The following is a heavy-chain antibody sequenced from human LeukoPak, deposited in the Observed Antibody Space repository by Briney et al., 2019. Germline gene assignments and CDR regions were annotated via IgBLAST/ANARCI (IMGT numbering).Heavy chain of an antibody. CDR3: ARLVVPAAMDV. CDR2: ISNSGSMI. J-gene: IGHJ6*02. V-gene: IGHV3-48*04. CDR1: GLTFSSYN. D-gene: IGHD2-2*01. Sequence: GGSLRLSCAVSGLTFSSYNMNWVRQAPGKGLEWVSYISNSGSMIYYADSVKGRFTISRDNAKNSLYLQMNSLRAEDTAVYYCARLVVPAAMDVWGQGTTVTVSS.